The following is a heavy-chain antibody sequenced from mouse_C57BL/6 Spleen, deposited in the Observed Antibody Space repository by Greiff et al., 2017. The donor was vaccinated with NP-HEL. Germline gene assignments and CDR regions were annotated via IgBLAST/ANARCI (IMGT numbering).Heavy chain of an antibody. J-gene: IGHJ4*01. Sequence: VQLQESGAELVRPGTSVKVSCKASGYAFTNYLIAWVKQRPGQGLEWIGVINPGSGGTNYNEKFKGKATLTADKSSSTAYMQLSSLTSEDSAVYFCARELDYGILYAMDYWGQGTSVTVSS. CDR1: GYAFTNYL. CDR3: ARELDYGILYAMDY. CDR2: INPGSGGT. D-gene: IGHD2-1*01. V-gene: IGHV1-54*01.